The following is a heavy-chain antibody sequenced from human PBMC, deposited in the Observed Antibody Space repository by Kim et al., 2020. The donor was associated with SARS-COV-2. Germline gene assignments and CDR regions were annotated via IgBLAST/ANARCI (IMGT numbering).Heavy chain of an antibody. Sequence: SDPTLKSRVTITMHASKNRFSLTLSSVTAADAAVYYCARDGYASGDCYDYWGQGTLVTVSS. CDR3: ARDGYASGDCYDY. V-gene: IGHV4-59*01. J-gene: IGHJ4*02. D-gene: IGHD2-21*01.